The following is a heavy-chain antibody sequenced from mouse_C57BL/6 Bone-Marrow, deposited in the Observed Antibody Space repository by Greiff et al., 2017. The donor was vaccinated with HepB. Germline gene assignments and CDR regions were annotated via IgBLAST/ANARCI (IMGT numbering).Heavy chain of an antibody. CDR2: IHPNSGST. J-gene: IGHJ2*01. D-gene: IGHD4-1*01. V-gene: IGHV1-64*01. CDR3: ARAQTGTYYFDY. CDR1: GYTFTSYW. Sequence: QVQLQQPGAELVKPGASVKLSCKASGYTFTSYWMHWVKQRPGQGLEWIGMIHPNSGSTNYNEKFKSKATLTVENSSSTAYMQLSRLTSEDSAVYYCARAQTGTYYFDYWGQDTTLTVSS.